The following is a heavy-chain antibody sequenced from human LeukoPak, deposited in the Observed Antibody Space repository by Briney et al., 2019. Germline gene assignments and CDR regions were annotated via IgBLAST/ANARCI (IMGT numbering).Heavy chain of an antibody. Sequence: GGSLRLSCAASGFTFSSYGIHWVRQAPGKGLEWVAAISYDGSNKYYADSVKGRFTISRDNSKNTLYLQMNSLRAEDTAVYYCARDPRGSVGYFDLWGRGTLVTVSS. CDR2: ISYDGSNK. CDR3: ARDPRGSVGYFDL. D-gene: IGHD3-10*01. V-gene: IGHV3-30*03. J-gene: IGHJ2*01. CDR1: GFTFSSYG.